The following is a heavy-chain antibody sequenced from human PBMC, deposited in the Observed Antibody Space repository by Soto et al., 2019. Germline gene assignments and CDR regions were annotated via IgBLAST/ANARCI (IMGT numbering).Heavy chain of an antibody. CDR3: AGSTRSSTYFDV. CDR1: RYNFSNFW. V-gene: IGHV5-51*01. J-gene: IGHJ4*02. D-gene: IGHD6-13*01. CDR2: FYPGDHEP. Sequence: PGESLKISCQPSRYNFSNFWTGWLRQFSGQGLEWMGIFYPGDHEPRDSPPFLGKVTISAEKPTNTAYLHWSSLEASESAFYCCAGSTRSSTYFDVWGQVAMGAVSS.